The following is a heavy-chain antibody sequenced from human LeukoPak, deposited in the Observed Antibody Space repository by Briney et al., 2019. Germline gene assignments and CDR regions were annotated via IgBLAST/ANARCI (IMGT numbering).Heavy chain of an antibody. CDR2: IYHSGST. Sequence: SGTLSLTCAVSGGSISSSNWWSWVRQPPGKGLEWIGEIYHSGSTNYNPSLKSRVTISVDKSKNQFSLKLSSVTAADTAVYFCARSSSYKYGLYYYYYMDVWDKGTTVTVSS. J-gene: IGHJ6*03. V-gene: IGHV4-4*02. CDR3: ARSSSYKYGLYYYYYMDV. CDR1: GGSISSSNW. D-gene: IGHD5-18*01.